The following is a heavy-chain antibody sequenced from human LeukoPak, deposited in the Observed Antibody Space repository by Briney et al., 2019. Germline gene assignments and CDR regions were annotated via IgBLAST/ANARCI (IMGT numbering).Heavy chain of an antibody. CDR2: INPNSGVT. CDR3: ARMGADTGFDY. Sequence: ASVEVSCKASGYTFTGYYMHWVRRAPGQGLEWMGWINPNSGVTNYAQKFQGRVTMTRDTSISTAYMELSRLRSDDTAVFYCARMGADTGFDYWGQGTLVTVSS. CDR1: GYTFTGYY. D-gene: IGHD1-26*01. J-gene: IGHJ4*02. V-gene: IGHV1-2*02.